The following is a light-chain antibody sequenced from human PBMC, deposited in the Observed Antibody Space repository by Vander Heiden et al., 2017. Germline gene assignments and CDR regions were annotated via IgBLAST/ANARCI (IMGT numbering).Light chain of an antibody. CDR1: RSDVGGYNY. CDR3: SSYTSSSSVV. Sequence: QSALTPPASGSGCPGPSITVPCTGTRSDVGGYNYVSWYQQHPGNAPNLMIYDVSKRPSGVSNRFSGSKSGNTASLTISGLQAEDEADYYCSSYTSSSSVVFGGGTKLTVL. J-gene: IGLJ2*01. V-gene: IGLV2-14*01. CDR2: DVS.